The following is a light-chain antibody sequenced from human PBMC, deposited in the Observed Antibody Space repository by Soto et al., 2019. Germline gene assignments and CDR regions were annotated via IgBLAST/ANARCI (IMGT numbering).Light chain of an antibody. Sequence: IQMTQSPSSLSASVGDRVTITYRASQTISNYLNWYQQKPGKAPKLLIYAASSLQSGVPSRFSGSGSGTDFTLTISSLQPEDFATFYCQQSYSTPITFGQGTRLEI. J-gene: IGKJ5*01. V-gene: IGKV1-39*01. CDR1: QTISNY. CDR3: QQSYSTPIT. CDR2: AAS.